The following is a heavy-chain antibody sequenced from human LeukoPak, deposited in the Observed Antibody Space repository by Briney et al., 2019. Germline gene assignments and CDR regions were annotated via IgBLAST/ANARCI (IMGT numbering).Heavy chain of an antibody. D-gene: IGHD6-19*01. J-gene: IGHJ4*02. CDR3: AKDLGWYFDY. Sequence: GGSLRLSCAASGFALSTSAMSWVCQAPGKGLEWVSALIASGGSTYYADSVKGRFTISKDNSKSTRYLRMNGLRAEDTAVDYCAKDLGWYFDYWGQGILVTVSS. CDR2: LIASGGST. CDR1: GFALSTSA. V-gene: IGHV3-23*01.